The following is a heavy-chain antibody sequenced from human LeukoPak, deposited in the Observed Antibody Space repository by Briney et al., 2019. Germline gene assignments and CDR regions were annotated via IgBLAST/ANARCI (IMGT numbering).Heavy chain of an antibody. V-gene: IGHV3-66*01. CDR2: IYSGGST. J-gene: IGHJ4*02. CDR3: ARVLGGSNPFDY. CDR1: GLTVSSNY. Sequence: GGSLRLSCAASGLTVSSNYMSWVRQAPGKGLEWVSVIYSGGSTYYADSVKGRFTISRDNSKNTLYLQMNSLRAEDTAVYYCARVLGGSNPFDYWGQGTLVTVSS. D-gene: IGHD4-23*01.